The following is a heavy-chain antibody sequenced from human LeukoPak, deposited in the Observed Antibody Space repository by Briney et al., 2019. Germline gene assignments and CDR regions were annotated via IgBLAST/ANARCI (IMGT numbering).Heavy chain of an antibody. CDR2: IYYSGST. V-gene: IGHV4-39*07. D-gene: IGHD3-10*01. CDR3: ASWLGRGVYDYYYYMDV. CDR1: GGSISSSSYY. J-gene: IGHJ6*03. Sequence: PSETLSLTYTVSGGSISSSSYYWGWIRQPPGKGLEWIGSIYYSGSTYYNPSLKSRVTISVDTSKNQFSLKLSSVTAADTAVYYCASWLGRGVYDYYYYMDVWGKGTTVTVSS.